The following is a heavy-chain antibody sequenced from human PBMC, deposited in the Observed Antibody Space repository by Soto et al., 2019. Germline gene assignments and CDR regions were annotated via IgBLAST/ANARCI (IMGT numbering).Heavy chain of an antibody. V-gene: IGHV5-51*01. D-gene: IGHD1-7*01. CDR3: ARVRLELRWDYYYYGMDV. J-gene: IGHJ6*02. Sequence: PGESLKISCQASGYSFSSNWIGWVRQMPGKGLEWMGIIYPGDSDTRYSPSFQGQVTISADKSISTAYLQWSSLKASDTAMYYCARVRLELRWDYYYYGMDVWGQGTTVTVSS. CDR2: IYPGDSDT. CDR1: GYSFSSNW.